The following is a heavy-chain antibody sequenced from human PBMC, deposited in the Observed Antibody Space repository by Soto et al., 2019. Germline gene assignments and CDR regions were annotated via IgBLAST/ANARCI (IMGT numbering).Heavy chain of an antibody. CDR3: ALLREGSFDY. CDR2: IYYSGST. J-gene: IGHJ4*02. Sequence: TFETLFLPRTVSGGSIISYYWSRIRQPPGKGLEWIGYIYYSGSTNYNPSLKSRVTISVDTSKNQFSLKLSSVTAADTAVYYCALLREGSFDYWGQGTLVTVSS. V-gene: IGHV4-59*01. CDR1: GGSIISYY. D-gene: IGHD1-26*01.